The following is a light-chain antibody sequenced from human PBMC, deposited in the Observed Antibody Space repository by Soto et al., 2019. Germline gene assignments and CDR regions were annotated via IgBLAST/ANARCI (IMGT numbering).Light chain of an antibody. V-gene: IGKV1-27*01. J-gene: IGKJ4*01. CDR2: AAS. CDR3: QKYNSAPLT. Sequence: DIQMTQSPSSLSASIGARVTITCRESQGISNYLAWYQQKPGKVPKLLIYAASTLQSGVPSRFSGSGSGTDFTLTISSLQPEDVATYYCQKYNSAPLTFGGGTKVEIK. CDR1: QGISNY.